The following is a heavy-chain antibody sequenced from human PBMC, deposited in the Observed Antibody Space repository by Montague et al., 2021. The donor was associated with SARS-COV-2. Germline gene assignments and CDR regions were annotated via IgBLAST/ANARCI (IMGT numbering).Heavy chain of an antibody. J-gene: IGHJ4*02. CDR1: GGPISSFY. Sequence: SETLSLTCTVSGGPISSFYWSWFRQPPGKGLEWIGYISDSGSTNYNPSLTGRVTMSVDTSKNQFSLKVNSVTAADTAVYYCARHYSATLPAVYWGQGTLVTVSS. V-gene: IGHV4-59*08. CDR3: ARHYSATLPAVY. D-gene: IGHD2-15*01. CDR2: ISDSGST.